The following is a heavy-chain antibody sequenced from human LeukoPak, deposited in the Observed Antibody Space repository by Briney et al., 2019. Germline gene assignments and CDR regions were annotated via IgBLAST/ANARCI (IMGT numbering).Heavy chain of an antibody. D-gene: IGHD1-26*01. CDR3: ARDTTTKRAAKSYFDF. CDR1: GYTFTGYY. J-gene: IGHJ4*02. CDR2: INPNSGGT. V-gene: IGHV1-2*02. Sequence: ASVKVSCKASGYTFTGYYMHWVRQAPGQGLEWMGWINPNSGGTNYAQNFQGRVTMTRDTSISTAYMELSRLRSDDTAVYYCARDTTTKRAAKSYFDFWGQGTLVTVSS.